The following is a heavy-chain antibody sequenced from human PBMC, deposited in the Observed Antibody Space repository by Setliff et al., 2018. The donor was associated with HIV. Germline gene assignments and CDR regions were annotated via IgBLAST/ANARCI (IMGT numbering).Heavy chain of an antibody. CDR3: ARLPRIALSGTFGWFDP. J-gene: IGHJ5*02. D-gene: IGHD6-19*01. V-gene: IGHV4-59*08. CDR2: MSYSGGA. Sequence: SETLSLTCTVSGDSFNNYYCSWIRQLPGKGLEWIAYMSYSGGANYNPSLKSRVTISVDTSKGQFPLRLSSVTAADTAVYYCARLPRIALSGTFGWFDPWGQGTLVTVSS. CDR1: GDSFNNYY.